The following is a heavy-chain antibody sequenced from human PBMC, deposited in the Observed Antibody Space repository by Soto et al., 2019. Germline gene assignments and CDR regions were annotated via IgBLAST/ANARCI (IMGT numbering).Heavy chain of an antibody. CDR2: ISSSSIYI. V-gene: IGHV3-21*01. Sequence: LRLSCAASGFTFRSYSMNWVRQAPGKGLEWVSSISSSSIYIYYADSVKGRFTISRDNAKNSLYLQMNSLRAEDTAVYYCAREDYGDLNWYFDLWGRGTLVTVSS. D-gene: IGHD4-17*01. CDR3: AREDYGDLNWYFDL. CDR1: GFTFRSYS. J-gene: IGHJ2*01.